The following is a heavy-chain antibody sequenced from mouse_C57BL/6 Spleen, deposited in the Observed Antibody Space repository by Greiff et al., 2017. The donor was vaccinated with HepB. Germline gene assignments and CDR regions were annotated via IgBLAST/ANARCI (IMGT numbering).Heavy chain of an antibody. D-gene: IGHD3-2*02. CDR3: TRDSSGYAYYFDY. CDR2: IDPETGGT. Sequence: QVQLQQSGAELVRPGASVTLSCKASGYTFTDYEMHWVKQTPVHGLEWIGAIDPETGGTAYNQKFKGKAILTADKASSTAYMELRSLTSEDSAVYYCTRDSSGYAYYFDYWGQGTTLTVSS. CDR1: GYTFTDYE. V-gene: IGHV1-15*01. J-gene: IGHJ2*01.